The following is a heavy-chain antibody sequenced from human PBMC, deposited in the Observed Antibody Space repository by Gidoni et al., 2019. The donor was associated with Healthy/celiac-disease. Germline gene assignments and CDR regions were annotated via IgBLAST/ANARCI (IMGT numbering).Heavy chain of an antibody. V-gene: IGHV1-46*01. D-gene: IGHD3-22*01. CDR3: ARANDDYYDSSGYQYGAY. CDR2: INPSGGST. Sequence: QVQLVQSGAEVKKPGASVKVSCKASGYTFTSYYMHWVRQAPGQGLEWMGIINPSGGSTSYAQKFQGRVTMTRDTSTSTVYMELSSLRSEDTAVYYCARANDDYYDSSGYQYGAYWGQGTLVTVSS. J-gene: IGHJ4*02. CDR1: GYTFTSYY.